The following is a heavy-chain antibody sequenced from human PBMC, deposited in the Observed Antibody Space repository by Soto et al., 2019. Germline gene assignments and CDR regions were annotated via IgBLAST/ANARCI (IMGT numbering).Heavy chain of an antibody. J-gene: IGHJ6*02. CDR2: VNYSGST. CDR1: GASVSVIY. V-gene: IGHV4-34*01. CDR3: GKGPAYSLGYSVSSYDCVRHD. D-gene: IGHD2-21*02. Sequence: SETLPLTCVVYGASVSVIYWTWVRQPPRKGLEWIGEVNYSGSTNYSPSLESRITISLDTSNTRFPLKLSSVTAADTAVNYCGKGPAYSLGYSVSSYDCVRHDWCQGTSVTV.